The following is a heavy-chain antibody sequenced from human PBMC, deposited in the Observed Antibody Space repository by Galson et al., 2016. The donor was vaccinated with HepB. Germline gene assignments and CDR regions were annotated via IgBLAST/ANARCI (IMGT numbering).Heavy chain of an antibody. CDR2: IIPVLGIS. CDR1: GGTFSSYT. V-gene: IGHV1-69*02. Sequence: SVKVSCKASGGTFSSYTISWVRQAPGQGLEWMGRIIPVLGISTYAQKFLGRVTIAADKSTSTAYMELSSLRSDDTAVYYCASGERTPVEPFDYWGQGTLVTVSS. J-gene: IGHJ4*02. D-gene: IGHD4-23*01. CDR3: ASGERTPVEPFDY.